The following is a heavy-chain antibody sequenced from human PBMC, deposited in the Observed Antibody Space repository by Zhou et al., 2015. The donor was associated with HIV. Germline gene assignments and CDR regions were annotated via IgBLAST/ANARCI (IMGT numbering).Heavy chain of an antibody. D-gene: IGHD6-19*01. CDR1: GGTFSSYT. V-gene: IGHV1-69*08. J-gene: IGHJ6*02. Sequence: QVQLVQSGAEVKKPGSSVKVSCKASGGTFSSYTISWVRQAPGQGLEWMGRIIPILGIANYAQKFQGRVTITADKSTSTAYMELSSLRSEDTAVYYCAREGGWGREVYYYYGMDVWGQGTTVTVSS. CDR3: AREGGWGREVYYYYGMDV. CDR2: IIPILGIA.